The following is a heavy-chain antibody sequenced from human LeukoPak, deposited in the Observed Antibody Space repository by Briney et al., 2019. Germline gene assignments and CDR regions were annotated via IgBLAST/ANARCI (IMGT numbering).Heavy chain of an antibody. D-gene: IGHD1-26*01. CDR2: ISSSSSYI. Sequence: GGSLRLSCAASGFTFSSYSMNWVRQAPGKGLEWVSSISSSSSYIYYADSVKGRFTISRDNAKNSLYLQMNSLRAEDTAVYYCARGLVGASAFDIWGQGTMVTVSS. J-gene: IGHJ3*02. V-gene: IGHV3-21*01. CDR3: ARGLVGASAFDI. CDR1: GFTFSSYS.